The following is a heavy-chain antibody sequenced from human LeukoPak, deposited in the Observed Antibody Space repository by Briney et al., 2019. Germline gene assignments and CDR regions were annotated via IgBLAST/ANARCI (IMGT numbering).Heavy chain of an antibody. Sequence: SETLSLTCIVSGDSISDSYYWIWIRQPAGKGLEWIGRINTSGSAYYNPSLGSRVTMSVDTSKNQFSLKLSSVTAADTAIYYCARVIRRGFGEVFIDYWGQGTLVTVSS. CDR1: GDSISDSYY. V-gene: IGHV4-4*07. CDR2: INTSGSA. J-gene: IGHJ4*02. CDR3: ARVIRRGFGEVFIDY. D-gene: IGHD3-10*01.